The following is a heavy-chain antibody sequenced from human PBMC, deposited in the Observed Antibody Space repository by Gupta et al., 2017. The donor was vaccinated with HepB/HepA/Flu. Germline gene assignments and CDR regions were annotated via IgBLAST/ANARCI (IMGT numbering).Heavy chain of an antibody. Sequence: EVQLVESGGGLVQPGGSLRLSCATSGFSFSTSWMHWVRQAPGKGLVWVSRIFSDGTLTKYAGSVKGRFTISRDNTKNTLYLQMDSLTVEDTAIYYCARANFFGNNYAYQFDYWGQGTLVTVSS. V-gene: IGHV3-74*01. CDR3: ARANFFGNNYAYQFDY. J-gene: IGHJ4*02. D-gene: IGHD5-24*01. CDR2: IFSDGTLT. CDR1: GFSFSTSW.